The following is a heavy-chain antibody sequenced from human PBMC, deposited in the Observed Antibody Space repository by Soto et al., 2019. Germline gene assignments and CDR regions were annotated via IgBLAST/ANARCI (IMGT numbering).Heavy chain of an antibody. J-gene: IGHJ4*02. V-gene: IGHV3-21*01. CDR1: GFTFSSYS. D-gene: IGHD5-18*01. CDR3: ARDQPGYSYGYGLGY. Sequence: EVQLVESGGGLVKPGGSLRLSCAASGFTFSSYSMNWVRQAPGKGLEWVSSISSSSSYIYYADSVKGRFTISRDNAKTSMYLQMNSLRDEDTAVYYCARDQPGYSYGYGLGYWGQGTLVTVSS. CDR2: ISSSSSYI.